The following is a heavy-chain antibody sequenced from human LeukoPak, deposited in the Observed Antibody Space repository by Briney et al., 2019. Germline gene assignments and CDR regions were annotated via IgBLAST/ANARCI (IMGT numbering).Heavy chain of an antibody. D-gene: IGHD6-19*01. CDR3: AIVLAVGVVDWFDP. CDR1: GSMFTELS. CDR2: FHPEDGDT. J-gene: IGHJ5*02. Sequence: ASVKVSCKVSGSMFTELSMHWVRQAPGKGLEWMGGFHPEDGDTIYAQKFQGRVTMTENSSTDTAYMELSSLRSEDTAVYYCAIVLAVGVVDWFDPWGQGTLVTVSS. V-gene: IGHV1-24*01.